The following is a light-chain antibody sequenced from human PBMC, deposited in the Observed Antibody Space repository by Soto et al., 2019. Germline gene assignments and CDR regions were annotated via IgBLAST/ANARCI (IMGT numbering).Light chain of an antibody. CDR1: QSISRH. CDR2: EVS. CDR3: QQYGSLSWT. J-gene: IGKJ1*01. Sequence: EILMTQTPATLSVSPGERATLSWRASQSISRHLAWYQQKPGQAPRLLIYEVSTRATGIPARFSGGGSGTDFTLTIGRLEPEDFAVYYCQQYGSLSWTFGQGSNVDIK. V-gene: IGKV3D-15*01.